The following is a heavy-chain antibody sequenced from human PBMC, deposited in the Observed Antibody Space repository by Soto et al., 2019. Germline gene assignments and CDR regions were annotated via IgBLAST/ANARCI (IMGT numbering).Heavy chain of an antibody. Sequence: QVQLVESGGGLVKPGGSLTLSCAASGFTFSDYYMSWIRQAPGKGLEWVSYISHSGTIIYYADSVKGRFTISRDNAKNSLYLQMNSLRAEDTAVYYCARFARYGDYGESFDSWGQGTLVTVSS. V-gene: IGHV3-11*01. CDR3: ARFARYGDYGESFDS. CDR2: ISHSGTII. J-gene: IGHJ4*02. D-gene: IGHD4-17*01. CDR1: GFTFSDYY.